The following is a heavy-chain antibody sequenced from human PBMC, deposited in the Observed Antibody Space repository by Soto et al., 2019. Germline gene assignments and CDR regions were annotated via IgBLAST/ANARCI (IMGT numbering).Heavy chain of an antibody. J-gene: IGHJ4*02. CDR2: ISGSGGST. CDR1: GFTFSSYA. CDR3: AKQDIVVVTASLDY. V-gene: IGHV3-23*01. Sequence: EVQLLESGGGLVQPGGSLRLSCAASGFTFSSYAMSWVRQAPGKGLEWVSAISGSGGSTYYADSVKGRFTISRDNSKNTLYLQMNSLRAEDTDVYYCAKQDIVVVTASLDYWGQGTLVTVSS. D-gene: IGHD2-21*02.